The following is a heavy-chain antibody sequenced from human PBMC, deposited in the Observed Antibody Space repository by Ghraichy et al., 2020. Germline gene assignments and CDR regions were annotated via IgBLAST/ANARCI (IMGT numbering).Heavy chain of an antibody. J-gene: IGHJ4*02. CDR1: GYTFTSYD. D-gene: IGHD6-19*01. CDR3: ARWPLGSGWRRFDY. Sequence: ASVKVSCKASGYTFTSYDINWVRQATGQGLEWMGWMNPNSGNTGYAQKFQGRVTITRNTSISTAYMELSSLRSEDTAVYYCARWPLGSGWRRFDYWGQGTLVTVSS. V-gene: IGHV1-8*03. CDR2: MNPNSGNT.